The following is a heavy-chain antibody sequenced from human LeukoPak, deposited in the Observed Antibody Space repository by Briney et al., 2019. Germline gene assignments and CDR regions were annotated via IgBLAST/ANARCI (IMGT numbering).Heavy chain of an antibody. J-gene: IGHJ4*02. D-gene: IGHD2-2*01. V-gene: IGHV4-59*08. CDR2: IYHSGST. Sequence: PSETLSLTCTVSGGSISSYYWSWVRPPPGKRLEWIGYIYHSGSTNYNSSLKSRVTISVDTSKNQFSLKLSSVTAADTAVYYCARHAAFAEYQSHLTHFDYWGQGTLVTVSS. CDR3: ARHAAFAEYQSHLTHFDY. CDR1: GGSISSYY.